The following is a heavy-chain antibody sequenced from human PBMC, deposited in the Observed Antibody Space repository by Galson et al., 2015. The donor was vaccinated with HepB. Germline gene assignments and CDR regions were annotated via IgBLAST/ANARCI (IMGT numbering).Heavy chain of an antibody. CDR2: ISPDGGNK. CDR3: AKDPQYDIGVIAH. D-gene: IGHD3-10*01. J-gene: IGHJ4*02. V-gene: IGHV3-30*18. Sequence: SLRLSCAASGFTFSNYGMHWVRQAPGKGLEWVAVISPDGGNKFYADSVKGRFTISRDNSKNTLYLQMNSLRTEDTAVYYCAKDPQYDIGVIAHWGQGTLVTVSS. CDR1: GFTFSNYG.